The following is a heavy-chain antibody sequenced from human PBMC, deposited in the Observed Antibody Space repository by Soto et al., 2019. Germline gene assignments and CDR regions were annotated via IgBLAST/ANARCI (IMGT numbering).Heavy chain of an antibody. CDR3: ARADYSSSQVDY. Sequence: SDMLSLTCTVSGGSISSYYWIWIRQPPGKGLEWIGYIYYSGSTNYNPSLKSRVTISVDTSKNQFSLKLSSVTAADTAVYYCARADYSSSQVDYWGQGTLVTVSS. V-gene: IGHV4-59*01. J-gene: IGHJ4*02. D-gene: IGHD6-6*01. CDR1: GGSISSYY. CDR2: IYYSGST.